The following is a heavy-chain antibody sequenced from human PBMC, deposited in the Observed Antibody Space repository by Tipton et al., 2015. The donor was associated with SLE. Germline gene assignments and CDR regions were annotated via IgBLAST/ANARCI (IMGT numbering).Heavy chain of an antibody. CDR2: IDPSDSYT. CDR1: GYSFTSYW. D-gene: IGHD6-13*01. V-gene: IGHV5-10-1*01. CDR3: ARHRSIAAAGHYYYYYRDV. Sequence: VQLVQSGAEVKKPGESLRISCKGSGYSFTSYWISWVRQMPGKGLEWMGRIDPSDSYTNYSPSFQGHVTISADKSISTAYLQWSSLKASDTAMYYCARHRSIAAAGHYYYYYRDVWGKGTTVTVSS. J-gene: IGHJ6*03.